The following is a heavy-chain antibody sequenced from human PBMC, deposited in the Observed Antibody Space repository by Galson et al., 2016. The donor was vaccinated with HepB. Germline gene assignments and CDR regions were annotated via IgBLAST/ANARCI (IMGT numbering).Heavy chain of an antibody. J-gene: IGHJ6*03. CDR2: SNHSGST. D-gene: IGHD3-22*01. CDR1: GGSISSSNYY. V-gene: IGHV4-39*07. Sequence: EPLSLTCTVSGGSISSSNYYWGWIRQPPGKGLEWIGESNHSGSTNYNPSLKSRVSISVDRSNNQFSLKLSSMTAADTAVYYCARAVQVTSTMIYYYMDVWGKGTAVTVSS. CDR3: ARAVQVTSTMIYYYMDV.